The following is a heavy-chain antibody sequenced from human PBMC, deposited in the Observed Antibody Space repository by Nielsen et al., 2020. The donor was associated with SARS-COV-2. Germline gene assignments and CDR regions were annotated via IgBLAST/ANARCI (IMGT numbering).Heavy chain of an antibody. CDR3: ARDREPGYNAVDY. D-gene: IGHD1-14*01. J-gene: IGHJ4*02. V-gene: IGHV3-48*01. CDR2: ISSGGATM. CDR1: GFAFSVYG. Sequence: GGSLRLSRAASGFAFSVYGMNWVRHTPGKGLEWLSYISSGGATMYYADSVKGRFTVSRDNAKNSLYLRMNSLRAEDTAIYYCARDREPGYNAVDYWGQGTLVTVSS.